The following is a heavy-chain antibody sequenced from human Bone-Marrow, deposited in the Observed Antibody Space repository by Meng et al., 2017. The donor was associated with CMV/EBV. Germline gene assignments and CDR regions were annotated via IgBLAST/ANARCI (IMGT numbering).Heavy chain of an antibody. Sequence: GESLKISCAASAFTFSNYGMHWVRQAPGKGLEWVAFIRYDGSNKYYADSVKGRFTISRDNSKNTLYLQMNSLRAEDTAVYYCAKDLTGDNAFDIWGQGTMVTVSS. J-gene: IGHJ3*02. D-gene: IGHD1-26*01. CDR3: AKDLTGDNAFDI. V-gene: IGHV3-30*02. CDR2: IRYDGSNK. CDR1: AFTFSNYG.